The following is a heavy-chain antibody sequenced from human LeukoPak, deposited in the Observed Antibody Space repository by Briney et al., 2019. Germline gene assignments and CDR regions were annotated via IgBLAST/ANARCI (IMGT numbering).Heavy chain of an antibody. CDR2: AYYSGNT. CDR1: GGSIINSGYY. Sequence: SETLSLTCTVSGGSIINSGYYWGWIRQPPGKGLEWIGSAYYSGNTYYNPSLKSRVTISVDTSKNQFSLKLSSVTAADTAVYYCARAERGYSYGYIHYWGQGTLVTVSS. D-gene: IGHD5-18*01. J-gene: IGHJ4*02. CDR3: ARAERGYSYGYIHY. V-gene: IGHV4-39*07.